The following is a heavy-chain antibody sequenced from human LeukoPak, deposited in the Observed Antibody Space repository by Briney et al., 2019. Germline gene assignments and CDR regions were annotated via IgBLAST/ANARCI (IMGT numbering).Heavy chain of an antibody. CDR2: ISGSGGST. D-gene: IGHD3-22*01. J-gene: IGHJ4*02. CDR3: AKKNAGYYDSSGYRYDY. Sequence: GGSLRLSCAASGCTFSSYAMSWVRQAPGKGLEWVSAISGSGGSTYYADSVKGRFTVSRDNSKNTLYLQMKSLRAEDTAVYYCAKKNAGYYDSSGYRYDYWGQGTLVTVSS. V-gene: IGHV3-23*01. CDR1: GCTFSSYA.